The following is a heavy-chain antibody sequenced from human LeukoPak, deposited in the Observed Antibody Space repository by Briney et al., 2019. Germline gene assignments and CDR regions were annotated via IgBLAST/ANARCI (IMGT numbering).Heavy chain of an antibody. J-gene: IGHJ4*02. D-gene: IGHD6-19*01. V-gene: IGHV3-21*01. CDR3: ARDGIAVAGTMFDY. CDR1: GFTFSSYS. CDR2: ISSSSSYI. Sequence: PGGSLRLSCAASGFTFSSYSMNWVRQAPGKGLEWVSSISSSSSYIYYADSVKGRFTISRDNAKNSLYLQMNSLRAEDTAVYYCARDGIAVAGTMFDYWGQGTLVTVSS.